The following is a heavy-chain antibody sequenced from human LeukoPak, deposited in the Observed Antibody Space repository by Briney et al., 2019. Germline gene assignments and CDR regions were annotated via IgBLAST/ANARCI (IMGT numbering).Heavy chain of an antibody. CDR1: GRSISRYY. Sequence: PSETLSLTCTVSGRSISRYYWSWIRQPPGKGLAWIGYIYYSGSTKYNPSLNSRVTMSVDTSKNQLSLNLTSVTAADTAVYYCARAASGYYYASDIWGQGTAVTVSS. D-gene: IGHD5-12*01. V-gene: IGHV4-59*01. CDR3: ARAASGYYYASDI. J-gene: IGHJ3*02. CDR2: IYYSGST.